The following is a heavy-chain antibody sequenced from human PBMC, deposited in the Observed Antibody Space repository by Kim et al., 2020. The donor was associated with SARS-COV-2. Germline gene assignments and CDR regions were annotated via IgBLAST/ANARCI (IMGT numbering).Heavy chain of an antibody. V-gene: IGHV7-4-1*02. CDR1: GYTFTSYA. J-gene: IGHJ3*02. D-gene: IGHD3-10*01. CDR3: ARPTPRTFGDAFDI. CDR2: INTNTGNP. Sequence: ASVKVSCKASGYTFTSYAMNWVRQAPGQGLEWMGWINTNTGNPTYAQGFTGRFVFSLDTSVSTAYLQISSLKAEDTAVYYCARPTPRTFGDAFDIWGQGTMVTVSS.